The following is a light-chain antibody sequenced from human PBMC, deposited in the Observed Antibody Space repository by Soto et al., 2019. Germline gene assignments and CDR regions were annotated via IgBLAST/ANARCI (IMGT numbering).Light chain of an antibody. J-gene: IGLJ2*01. V-gene: IGLV1-51*01. CDR3: ATWDSNLRIVV. Sequence: QSVLTQPPSVSAAPGQKVTISCSGSTSNIGNNYVSWFQQLPGTAPKLLIYDNHKRPSGIPDRFSASKSGTSATLAITGLQTGDEADYHCATWDSNLRIVVFGGGTKLTVL. CDR1: TSNIGNNY. CDR2: DNH.